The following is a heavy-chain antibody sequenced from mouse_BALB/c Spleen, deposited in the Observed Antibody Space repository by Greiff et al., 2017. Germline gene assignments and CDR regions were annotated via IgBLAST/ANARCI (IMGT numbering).Heavy chain of an antibody. CDR1: SYTFTDYA. J-gene: IGHJ3*01. CDR2: ISTYYGNT. D-gene: IGHD1-1*01. Sequence: QVQLQQSGPELVRPGVSVKISCKGSSYTFTDYAMHWVKQSHAKSLEWIGVISTYYGNTNYNQKFKGKATMTVDKSSSTAYMELARLTSEDSAIYYCARGYYGSSYVWFAYWGQGTLVTVSA. V-gene: IGHV1-67*01. CDR3: ARGYYGSSYVWFAY.